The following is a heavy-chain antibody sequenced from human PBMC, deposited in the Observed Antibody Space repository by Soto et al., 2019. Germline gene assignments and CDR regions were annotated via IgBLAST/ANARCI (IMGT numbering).Heavy chain of an antibody. D-gene: IGHD3-3*01. V-gene: IGHV4-31*03. CDR3: ATNVFTIFGAVYYGMDV. CDR1: GGSISSGVYY. J-gene: IGHJ6*02. CDR2: IYYSGIT. Sequence: SETRSRTCTVSGGSISSGVYYWIWIRQHPGKGLEWIGYIYYSGITYYNPSLKSRVTISVDTSKNQFSLKLSSVTAADTAVYYCATNVFTIFGAVYYGMDVWGQGTTVTVSS.